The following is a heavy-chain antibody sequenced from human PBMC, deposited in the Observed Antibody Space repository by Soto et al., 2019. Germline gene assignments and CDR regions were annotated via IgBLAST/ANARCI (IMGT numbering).Heavy chain of an antibody. V-gene: IGHV4-39*01. J-gene: IGHJ4*02. Sequence: PSETLSLTCTVSGGSISSSSYYWGWIRQPPGKGLEWIGSIYYSGSTYDNPSLKSRVTISVDTSKNQFSLKLSSVTAADTAVYYCALAGGYDPYYFDYWGQGTLVTVSS. CDR3: ALAGGYDPYYFDY. D-gene: IGHD5-12*01. CDR2: IYYSGST. CDR1: GGSISSSSYY.